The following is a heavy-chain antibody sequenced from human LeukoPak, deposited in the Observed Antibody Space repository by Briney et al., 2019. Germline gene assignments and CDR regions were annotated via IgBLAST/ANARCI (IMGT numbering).Heavy chain of an antibody. J-gene: IGHJ4*02. D-gene: IGHD6-19*01. CDR2: INPSGGST. CDR1: GYTFTNYY. V-gene: IGHV1-46*01. CDR3: ARDRGVEVFSSGWSLYFDY. Sequence: ASVKVSCKTSGYTFTNYYMHWVRQAPGQGLEWMGIINPSGGSTSYAQKFQGGVTMTRDTSTSTVYMELSSLRSEDTAVYYCARDRGVEVFSSGWSLYFDYWGQGTLVTVSS.